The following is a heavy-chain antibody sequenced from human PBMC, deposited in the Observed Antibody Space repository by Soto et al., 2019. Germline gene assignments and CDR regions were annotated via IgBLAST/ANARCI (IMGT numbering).Heavy chain of an antibody. CDR3: ARDLSQSNPPHYGMDV. CDR1: GGSISSGGYY. D-gene: IGHD4-4*01. CDR2: IYYSGST. Sequence: SETLSLTCTVSGGSISSGGYYWSWIRQHPGKGLEWIGYIYYSGSTYYNPSLKSRVTISVDTSKNQFSLKLSSVTAADTAVYYCARDLSQSNPPHYGMDVWGQGTAVTVSS. J-gene: IGHJ6*02. V-gene: IGHV4-31*03.